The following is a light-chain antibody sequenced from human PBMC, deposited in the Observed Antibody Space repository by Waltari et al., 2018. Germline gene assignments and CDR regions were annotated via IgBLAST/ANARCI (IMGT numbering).Light chain of an antibody. CDR3: QQYNNWLPFT. Sequence: EIVMTQSPATLSVSPGDSATLTCRASQSIRSKLAWYQQKPGQAPRLLFYGGSVRATGIPGRFSVSGSGTEFTLTISSLQSEDIAVYYCQQYNNWLPFTFGQGTKLEIK. J-gene: IGKJ2*01. CDR2: GGS. CDR1: QSIRSK. V-gene: IGKV3-15*01.